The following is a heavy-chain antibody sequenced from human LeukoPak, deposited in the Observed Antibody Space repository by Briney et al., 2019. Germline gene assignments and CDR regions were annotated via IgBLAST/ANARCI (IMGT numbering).Heavy chain of an antibody. D-gene: IGHD3-22*01. Sequence: GGSLRLSCAASGFTFSTYWMHWVRQAPGKGLVWVSRINSDGSSITYADSVKGRFTISRDNAENTLYLQMNSLRAEDTAVYYCARDRRGPYDSSGYPGYWGQGTLVTVSS. CDR2: INSDGSSI. CDR3: ARDRRGPYDSSGYPGY. J-gene: IGHJ4*02. V-gene: IGHV3-74*01. CDR1: GFTFSTYW.